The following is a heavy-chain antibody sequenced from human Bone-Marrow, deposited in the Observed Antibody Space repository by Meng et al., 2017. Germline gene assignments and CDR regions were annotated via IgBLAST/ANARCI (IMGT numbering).Heavy chain of an antibody. V-gene: IGHV3-20*04. J-gene: IGHJ4*02. D-gene: IGHD6-13*01. CDR2: INWNGGST. CDR3: ARVPALRSWSDY. Sequence: LTRAASGFTFDDYGMSWVRQAPGKGLEWVSGINWNGGSTGYADSVKGRFTISRDNAKNSLYLQMNSLRAEDTALYYCARVPALRSWSDYWGQGTLVTVSS. CDR1: GFTFDDYG.